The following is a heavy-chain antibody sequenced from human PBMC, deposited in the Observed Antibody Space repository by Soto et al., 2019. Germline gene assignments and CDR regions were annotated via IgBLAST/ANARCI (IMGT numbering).Heavy chain of an antibody. CDR1: GASISGFY. D-gene: IGHD1-1*01. CDR2: IYATGTT. CDR3: VRDGTKTLRDWFDP. V-gene: IGHV4-4*07. J-gene: IGHJ5*02. Sequence: SETLSLTCTVSGASISGFYWSWLRKSAGKGLEWIGRIYATGTTDYNPSLKSRVMMSVDTSKKQFSLKLRSVTAADTAVYYCVRDGTKTLRDWFDPWGQGISVTVSS.